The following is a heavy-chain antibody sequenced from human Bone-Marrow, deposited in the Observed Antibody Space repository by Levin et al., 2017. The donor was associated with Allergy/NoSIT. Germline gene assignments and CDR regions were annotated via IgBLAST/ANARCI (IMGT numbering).Heavy chain of an antibody. V-gene: IGHV1-24*01. CDR1: GDTLSEVS. J-gene: IGHJ3*02. CDR2: FAAEDGEA. Sequence: EASVKVSCKVSGDTLSEVSIQWVRQAPGKGLEWMGTFAAEDGEAVFAQKFQDRLTMTEDTSTDTEYMELRSLTSEDTAVYFCATAWELRGLDIWGQGTLVTVSS. CDR3: ATAWELRGLDI. D-gene: IGHD1-7*01.